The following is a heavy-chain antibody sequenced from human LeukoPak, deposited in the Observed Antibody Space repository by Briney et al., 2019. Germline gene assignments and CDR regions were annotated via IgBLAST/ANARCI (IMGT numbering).Heavy chain of an antibody. Sequence: LSGGSLRLSCAAPGYPLGNYWMTWVRQAPGKGPEWVGTIKRDGSEEYYVDSVKGRFIISRDNAANSVYLQMNSLRVEDTALYICARGGYTSSYYWIYWGQGTLVTVSS. CDR1: GYPLGNYW. CDR2: IKRDGSEE. V-gene: IGHV3-7*01. D-gene: IGHD1-20*01. CDR3: ARGGYTSSYYWIY. J-gene: IGHJ4*02.